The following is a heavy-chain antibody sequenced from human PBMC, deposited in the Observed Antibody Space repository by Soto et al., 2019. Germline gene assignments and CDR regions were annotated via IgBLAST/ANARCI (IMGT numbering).Heavy chain of an antibody. D-gene: IGHD3-10*01. CDR1: GFTFSNYG. CDR3: ATAIESLTEKHFFYYYAMDI. V-gene: IGHV1-18*01. CDR2: VRANNGHT. J-gene: IGHJ6*01. Sequence: APVKASCKASGFTFSNYGLHWVRTAPGQGLECLGWVRANNGHTNYAQNLQGRVSITTDTSTSTAYMELRGLTFDDTAVYYCATAIESLTEKHFFYYYAMDIWG.